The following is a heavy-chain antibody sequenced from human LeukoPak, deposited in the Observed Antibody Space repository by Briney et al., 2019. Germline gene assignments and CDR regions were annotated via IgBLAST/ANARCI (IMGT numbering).Heavy chain of an antibody. J-gene: IGHJ4*02. Sequence: ASVKVSFKASGYTFTYHYMHLVRQAPGQGLEWMGIINPSNGDTNYAQRFQGRVTMTRDTSTSTVYMELSSLDSEDTAVYYCARESDVGKDFDCWGQGTLVTVSS. V-gene: IGHV1-46*01. CDR1: GYTFTYHY. D-gene: IGHD1-1*01. CDR2: INPSNGDT. CDR3: ARESDVGKDFDC.